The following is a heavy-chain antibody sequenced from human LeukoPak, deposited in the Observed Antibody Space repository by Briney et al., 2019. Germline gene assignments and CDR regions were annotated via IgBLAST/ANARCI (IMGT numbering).Heavy chain of an antibody. V-gene: IGHV4-34*01. CDR3: ARARIQLWSYYYGMDV. J-gene: IGHJ6*04. D-gene: IGHD5-18*01. Sequence: SETLSLTCAVYGGSFSGYYWGWIPPPPGKGLKWIGEPNHSGSTNYNPSLNSRVTISVDTSKNQFSLKLSSVTAADTAVYYCARARIQLWSYYYGMDVWGKGTTVTVSS. CDR1: GGSFSGYY. CDR2: PNHSGST.